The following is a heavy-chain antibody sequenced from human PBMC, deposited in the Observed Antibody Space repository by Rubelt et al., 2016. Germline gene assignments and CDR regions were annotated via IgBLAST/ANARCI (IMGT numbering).Heavy chain of an antibody. D-gene: IGHD2-15*01. CDR1: GFTFSSYA. Sequence: VQLLESGGGLVQPGGSLRLSCAASGFTFSSYAMHWVRQAPGKGLEWVAVISYDGSNKYYADSVKGRFTISRDNSKNTLYLQMNSLRAEDTAVYYCARDGLLGYFDYWGQGTLVTVSS. V-gene: IGHV3-30*04. CDR2: ISYDGSNK. J-gene: IGHJ4*02. CDR3: ARDGLLGYFDY.